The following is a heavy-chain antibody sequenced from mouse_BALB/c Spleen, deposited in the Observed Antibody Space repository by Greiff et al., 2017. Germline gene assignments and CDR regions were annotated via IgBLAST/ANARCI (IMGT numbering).Heavy chain of an antibody. CDR2: IRNKANGYTT. CDR3: ARDRGTEYFDY. D-gene: IGHD4-1*01. Sequence: EVKVVESGGGLVQPGGSLRLSCATSGFTFTDYYMSWVRQPPGKALEWLGFIRNKANGYTTEYSASVKGRFTISRDNSQSILYLQMNTLRAEDSATYYCARDRGTEYFDYWGQGTTLTVSS. J-gene: IGHJ2*01. V-gene: IGHV7-3*02. CDR1: GFTFTDYY.